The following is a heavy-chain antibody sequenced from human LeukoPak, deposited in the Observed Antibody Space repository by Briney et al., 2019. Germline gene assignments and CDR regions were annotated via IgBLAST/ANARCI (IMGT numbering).Heavy chain of an antibody. V-gene: IGHV4-34*01. Sequence: PAETLSLTCAVYGGSFRGYYWGWVRQPPGKGREGIGNIYSSGNTYYNASLKSRFTIYIDTSKTQFSLNLSSVTAADTAVYYCAKRGGSGLIDYWGQGTLVTVSS. J-gene: IGHJ4*02. D-gene: IGHD1-26*01. CDR2: IYSSGNT. CDR3: AKRGGSGLIDY. CDR1: GGSFRGYY.